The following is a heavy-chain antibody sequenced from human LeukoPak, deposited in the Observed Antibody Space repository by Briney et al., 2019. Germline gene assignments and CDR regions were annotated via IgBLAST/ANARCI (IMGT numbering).Heavy chain of an antibody. D-gene: IGHD6-19*01. CDR2: IYYSGST. J-gene: IGHJ4*02. CDR1: GGSFSGYY. V-gene: IGHV4-59*01. Sequence: PSETLTLTCAVYGGSFSGYYWSWIRQPPGKGLEGIGYIYYSGSTNYNPSLKSRVTISVDTSKNQFSLKLSSVTAADTAVYYCARVELLGSSGCPFDYWGQGTLVTVSS. CDR3: ARVELLGSSGCPFDY.